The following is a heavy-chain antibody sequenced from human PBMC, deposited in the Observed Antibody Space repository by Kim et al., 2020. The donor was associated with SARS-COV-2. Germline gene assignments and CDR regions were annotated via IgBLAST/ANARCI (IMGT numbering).Heavy chain of an antibody. D-gene: IGHD4-4*01. CDR2: ISWNSGSI. CDR3: AKGGQYDYSKKGLDYGMDV. V-gene: IGHV3-9*01. Sequence: GGSLRLSCAASGFTFDDYAMHWVRQAPGKGLEWVSGISWNSGSIGYADSVKGRFIISRDNAKNSLYLQMNSLRAEDTALYYCAKGGQYDYSKKGLDYGMDVWGQGTTVTVSS. J-gene: IGHJ6*02. CDR1: GFTFDDYA.